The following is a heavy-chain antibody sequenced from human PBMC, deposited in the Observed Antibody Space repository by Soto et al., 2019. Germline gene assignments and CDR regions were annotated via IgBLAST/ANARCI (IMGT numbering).Heavy chain of an antibody. Sequence: SSETLSLTCTVSCASVIAYYWSWIRQPAGKGLEWIGRVNSSGSTNYNPSLKSRVTMSVDTSKNQLSLMLRSVTAADTAVFYCARGGSWYPGYYYGMDVWGQGTTVTVSS. CDR2: VNSSGST. CDR1: CASVIAYY. CDR3: ARGGSWYPGYYYGMDV. V-gene: IGHV4-4*07. J-gene: IGHJ6*02. D-gene: IGHD6-13*01.